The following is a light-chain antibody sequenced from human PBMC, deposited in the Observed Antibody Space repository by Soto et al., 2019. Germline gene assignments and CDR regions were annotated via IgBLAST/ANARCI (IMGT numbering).Light chain of an antibody. V-gene: IGLV1-47*01. Sequence: QSVLTQPPSASGTPGERVTISCSGSSSNIGSNYVYWYQQLPGTAPKLLIYRNNQRPSGVPDRFSGSKSGTSASLAISGLRPEDEADYYCAAWDDSLSGVVFGGGTKLTFL. CDR3: AAWDDSLSGVV. CDR2: RNN. J-gene: IGLJ2*01. CDR1: SSNIGSNY.